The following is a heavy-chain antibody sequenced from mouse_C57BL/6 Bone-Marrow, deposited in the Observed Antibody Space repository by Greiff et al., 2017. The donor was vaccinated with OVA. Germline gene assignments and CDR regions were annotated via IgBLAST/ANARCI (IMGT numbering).Heavy chain of an antibody. CDR3: ARPLLRYWYFDV. D-gene: IGHD1-1*01. Sequence: VQLQQSGAELVRPGASVKLSCKASGYTFTDYYINWVKQRPGQGLEWIARIYPGSGNTYYNEKFKGKATLTAEKSSSTAYLQLSSLTSEDSAVYVCARPLLRYWYFDVWGTGTTVTVSS. V-gene: IGHV1-76*01. CDR2: IYPGSGNT. J-gene: IGHJ1*03. CDR1: GYTFTDYY.